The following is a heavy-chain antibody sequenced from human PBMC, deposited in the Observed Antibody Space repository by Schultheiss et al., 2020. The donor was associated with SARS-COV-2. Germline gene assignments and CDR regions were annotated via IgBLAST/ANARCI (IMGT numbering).Heavy chain of an antibody. J-gene: IGHJ5*02. CDR3: ARDPRRGFGELYRGDNWFDP. V-gene: IGHV1-46*03. CDR2: INPSGGST. D-gene: IGHD3-10*01. CDR1: GYTFTSYY. Sequence: ASVKVSCKASGYTFTSYYMHWVRQAPGQGLEWMGIINPSGGSTSYAQKFQGRVTMTRDTSTSTVYMELSSLRSEDTAVYYCARDPRRGFGELYRGDNWFDPWGQGTQVTVSS.